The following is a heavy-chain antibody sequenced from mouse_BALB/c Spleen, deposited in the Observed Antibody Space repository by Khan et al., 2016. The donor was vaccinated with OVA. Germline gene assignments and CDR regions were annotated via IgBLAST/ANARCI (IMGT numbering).Heavy chain of an antibody. J-gene: IGHJ3*01. CDR1: GFSLTSYG. CDR2: IWSVGST. CDR3: ARNYDYDEGLAY. V-gene: IGHV2-2*02. D-gene: IGHD2-4*01. Sequence: VQLQESGPGLVQPSQSLSITCTVSGFSLTSYGVHWVRQSPGKGLEWLGVIWSVGSTDYNAVFISRLNISKDNSKSQAFFKMNSLQANDTAIYYCARNYDYDEGLAYWGQGTLVTVSA.